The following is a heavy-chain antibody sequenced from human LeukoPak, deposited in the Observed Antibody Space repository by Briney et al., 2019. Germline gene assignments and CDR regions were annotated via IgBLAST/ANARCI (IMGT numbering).Heavy chain of an antibody. CDR2: IYYSGST. CDR1: GGSISSYY. CDR3: ARTAGRGNFDY. D-gene: IGHD1-26*01. V-gene: IGHV4-59*01. Sequence: ASETLSLTCTVSGGSISSYYWSWIRQPPGKGLEWIGYIYYSGSTNYNPSLKSRVTISVDTSKNQFSLKLSSVTAADTAVYYCARTAGRGNFDYWGQGTLVTVSS. J-gene: IGHJ4*02.